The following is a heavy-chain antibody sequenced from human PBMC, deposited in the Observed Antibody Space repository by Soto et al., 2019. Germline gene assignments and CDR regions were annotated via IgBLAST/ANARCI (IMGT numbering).Heavy chain of an antibody. Sequence: GGSLRLSCSDSGFTFGNFWIHWVRQAPGKGLEWVSHIGPDGRDIVYADSVKGRFIISRDNARNTVYLQMNSLEAEDTAVYYCAKLPWEVAPSWGQGTLVTVSS. CDR2: IGPDGRDI. D-gene: IGHD1-26*01. CDR3: AKLPWEVAPS. J-gene: IGHJ5*02. V-gene: IGHV3-74*03. CDR1: GFTFGNFW.